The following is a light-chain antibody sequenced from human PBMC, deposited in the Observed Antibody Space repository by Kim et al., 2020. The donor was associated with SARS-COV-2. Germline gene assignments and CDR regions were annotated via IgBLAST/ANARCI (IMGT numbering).Light chain of an antibody. CDR2: EVN. J-gene: IGLJ3*02. CDR1: NCDVGVYNY. CDR3: SSYAGSDVV. Sequence: PGQSVTISCTRTNCDVGVYNYVSRYQQLPGKAPKLMIYEVNQRPSGVPDRFSGSKSGIAASLTVSGLQAEDEADYYCSSYAGSDVVFGGGTQLTVL. V-gene: IGLV2-8*01.